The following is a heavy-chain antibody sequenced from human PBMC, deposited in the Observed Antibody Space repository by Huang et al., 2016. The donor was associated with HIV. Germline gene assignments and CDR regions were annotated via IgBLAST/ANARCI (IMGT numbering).Heavy chain of an antibody. D-gene: IGHD3-22*01. CDR1: GYTVTTYG. J-gene: IGHJ4*02. CDR2: ISGYNGNT. Sequence: QVQLVQSGAEVKKPGASVKVSCKTSGYTVTTYGIHWVRPAPGQGLEWMGLISGYNGNTNSAQKFQGRVTRTTDTSTNTVYMELRSLRSDDTAVYYCARDLWPYYDSSGYSPADYWGQGTPVTVSS. CDR3: ARDLWPYYDSSGYSPADY. V-gene: IGHV1-18*01.